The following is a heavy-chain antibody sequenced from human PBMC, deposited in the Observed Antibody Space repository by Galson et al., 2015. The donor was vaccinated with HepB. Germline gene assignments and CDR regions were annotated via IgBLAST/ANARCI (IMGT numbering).Heavy chain of an antibody. V-gene: IGHV3-23*01. Sequence: SLRLSCAASGFTFSNSAMSWVRQAPGEGLEWVSYIRGSGDITYYADSVKGRFTISIDNSKNTLYLQMNSLRAEDTAVYYCAKGGDSSGWYDDYWGQGTLFTVSS. CDR2: IRGSGDIT. CDR3: AKGGDSSGWYDDY. D-gene: IGHD6-19*01. J-gene: IGHJ4*02. CDR1: GFTFSNSA.